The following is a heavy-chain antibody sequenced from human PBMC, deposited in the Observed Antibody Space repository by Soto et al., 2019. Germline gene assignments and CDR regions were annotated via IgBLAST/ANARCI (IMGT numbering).Heavy chain of an antibody. J-gene: IGHJ6*02. CDR1: GFTFRSSA. Sequence: SVKVSCKTSGFTFRSSAVQWVRQARGQRLEWIGWLVVGTGNTNYAQKFQQRVTISSDRSTNTVSMELSSLTYEDTAVYYCATGAYCSGGSCADYYYYYYGMDLWGQGTTVTVSS. V-gene: IGHV1-58*01. CDR3: ATGAYCSGGSCADYYYYYYGMDL. CDR2: LVVGTGNT. D-gene: IGHD2-15*01.